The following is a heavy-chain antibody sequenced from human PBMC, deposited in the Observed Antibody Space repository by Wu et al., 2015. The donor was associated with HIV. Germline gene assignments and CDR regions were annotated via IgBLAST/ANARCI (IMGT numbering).Heavy chain of an antibody. V-gene: IGHV1-18*01. J-gene: IGHJ3*02. CDR2: ISAYNGNT. Sequence: QVQLMQSGAEVKKPGASVKVSCKASGYSFSKYGFTWVRQAPGQGLEWMGWISAYNGNTDSTESLQGRVTMTTDTSTRTGYMELRSLRSGDTAMYYCVFSSGWTSGXFDIWGQGTMVTVSS. CDR1: GYSFSKYG. D-gene: IGHD6-19*01. CDR3: VFSSGWTSGXFDI.